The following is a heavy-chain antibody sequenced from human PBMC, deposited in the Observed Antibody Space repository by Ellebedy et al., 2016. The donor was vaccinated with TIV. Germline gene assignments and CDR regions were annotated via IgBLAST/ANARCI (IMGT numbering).Heavy chain of an antibody. V-gene: IGHV1-69*13. CDR1: GGTFNRYN. CDR3: AREINTARKLYT. Sequence: ASVKVSCKASGGTFNRYNINWVRLAPGQGLEWMGGIIPISGTANYAQKFQGRVTITADEQTTTAFMELSSLRSEDTAVYFCAREINTARKLYTWGQGTLVTVSS. J-gene: IGHJ5*02. D-gene: IGHD6-6*01. CDR2: IIPISGTA.